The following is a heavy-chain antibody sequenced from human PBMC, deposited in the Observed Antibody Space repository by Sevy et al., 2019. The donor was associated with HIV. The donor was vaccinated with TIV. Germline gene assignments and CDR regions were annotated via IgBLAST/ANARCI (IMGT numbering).Heavy chain of an antibody. D-gene: IGHD2-8*01. CDR1: GFTFAKYS. Sequence: GGSLRLSCAASGFTFAKYSMSWVRQAPGKGLEWVSTFSFGCGRINYADSVKGRFTISRDDSKNTLFLQMNSLRAEDTATYFCAREGCTQPHDYWGQGTLVNVSS. J-gene: IGHJ4*02. V-gene: IGHV3-23*01. CDR2: FSFGCGRI. CDR3: AREGCTQPHDY.